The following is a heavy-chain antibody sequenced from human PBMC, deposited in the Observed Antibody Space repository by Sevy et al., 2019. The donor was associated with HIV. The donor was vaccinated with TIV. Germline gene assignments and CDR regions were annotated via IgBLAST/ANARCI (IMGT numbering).Heavy chain of an antibody. Sequence: SGTLSLICTVSGGYISSYYWSWIRQPPGKGLEWVGYIYNNGNTKYNPYLKSRVTISVDTSKNQFSLKLTSVTAADTAVYYCARVSYYYDSGGRPLYSFDYWGQGTLVTVSS. V-gene: IGHV4-59*13. J-gene: IGHJ4*02. CDR3: ARVSYYYDSGGRPLYSFDY. CDR1: GGYISSYY. D-gene: IGHD3-22*01. CDR2: IYNNGNT.